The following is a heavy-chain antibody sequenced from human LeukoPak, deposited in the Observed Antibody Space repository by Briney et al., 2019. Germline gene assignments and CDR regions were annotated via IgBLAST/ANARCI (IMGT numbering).Heavy chain of an antibody. Sequence: GGSLRLSCAASGFTFSYYSMNWVRQAPGKGLEWVSYISSSGSPMYYADSVEGRFTISRDNAKNSLYLQMNGLRAEDTAVYYCARNFLPHYDSSGYNNWFDPWGQGTLVTVSS. V-gene: IGHV3-48*04. CDR1: GFTFSYYS. D-gene: IGHD3-22*01. CDR3: ARNFLPHYDSSGYNNWFDP. CDR2: ISSSGSPM. J-gene: IGHJ5*02.